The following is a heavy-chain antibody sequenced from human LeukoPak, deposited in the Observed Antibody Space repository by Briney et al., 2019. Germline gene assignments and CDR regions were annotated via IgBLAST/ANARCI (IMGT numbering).Heavy chain of an antibody. CDR2: ISGSGGSS. CDR3: ARVDCSGGSCYFDY. CDR1: GFTFNNYA. Sequence: PGGSLRLFCAASGFTFNNYAMSWVRQAPGKGLEWVAGISGSGGSSYYADSVRGRFTLSRDNAKNTLDLQMSSLRAEDTAVYYCARVDCSGGSCYFDYWGQGTLVTVSS. J-gene: IGHJ4*02. V-gene: IGHV3-23*01. D-gene: IGHD2-15*01.